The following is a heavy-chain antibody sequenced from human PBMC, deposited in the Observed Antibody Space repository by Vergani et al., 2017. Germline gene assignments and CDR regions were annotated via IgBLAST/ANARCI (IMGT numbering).Heavy chain of an antibody. CDR2: IYSGGST. Sequence: EVQLVESGGGLVPPGGSLRLSCAASGFTVSSNYMSWVRQAPGKGLEWVSVIYSGGSTYYADSVKGRFTISRDNSKNTLYLQMNSLRAEDTAVYYCARGGEQWLVYNWFDPWGQGTLVTVSS. V-gene: IGHV3-66*01. J-gene: IGHJ5*02. D-gene: IGHD6-19*01. CDR3: ARGGEQWLVYNWFDP. CDR1: GFTVSSNY.